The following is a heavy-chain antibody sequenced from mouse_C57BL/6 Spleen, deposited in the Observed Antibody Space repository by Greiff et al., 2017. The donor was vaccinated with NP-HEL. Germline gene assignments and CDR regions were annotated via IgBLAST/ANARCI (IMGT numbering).Heavy chain of an antibody. CDR2: IRNRANNHAT. CDR1: GFTFSDSW. J-gene: IGHJ2*01. Sequence: EVMLVESGGGLVQPGGSMKLSCAASGFTFSDSWMDWVRQSPEKGLEWVAEIRNRANNHATSYAESVQGRFTISSDDSKISVYLQMNSLRAEDTGMYYCTRKEYYFDYWGQGTTLTVSS. V-gene: IGHV6-6*01. CDR3: TRKEYYFDY.